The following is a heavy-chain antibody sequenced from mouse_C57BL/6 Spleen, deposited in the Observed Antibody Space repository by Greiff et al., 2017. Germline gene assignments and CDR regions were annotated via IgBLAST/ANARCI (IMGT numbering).Heavy chain of an antibody. V-gene: IGHV1-85*01. CDR3: ARSYYGSSYEGDY. Sequence: VQVVESGPELVKPGASVKLSCKASGYTFTSYDINWVKQRPGQGLEWIGWIYPRDGSTKYNEKFKGKATLTVDTSSSTAYMELHSLTSEDSAVYFCARSYYGSSYEGDYLGQGTTLTVSS. D-gene: IGHD1-1*01. CDR2: IYPRDGST. J-gene: IGHJ2*01. CDR1: GYTFTSYD.